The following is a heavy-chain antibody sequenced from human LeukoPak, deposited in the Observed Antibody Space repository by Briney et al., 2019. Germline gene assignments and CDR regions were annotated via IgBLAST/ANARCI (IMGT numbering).Heavy chain of an antibody. D-gene: IGHD3-22*01. CDR2: IYYSGST. J-gene: IGHJ4*02. CDR3: ARYYYDSSGYDY. CDR1: GGSISSGDYY. Sequence: SQTLSLTCTVSGGSISSGDYYWRWIRQPPGKGLEWIGYIYYSGSTYYNPSLKSRVTISVDTSKNQFSLKLSSVTAADTAVCYCARYYYDSSGYDYWGQGTLVTVSS. V-gene: IGHV4-30-4*08.